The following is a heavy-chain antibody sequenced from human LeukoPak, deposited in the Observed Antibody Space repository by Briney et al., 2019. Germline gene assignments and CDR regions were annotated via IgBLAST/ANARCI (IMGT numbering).Heavy chain of an antibody. CDR1: GFTFSSYW. J-gene: IGHJ4*02. D-gene: IGHD3-10*01. V-gene: IGHV3-7*01. CDR3: AREVLWFGEFGYYFDY. Sequence: GGSLRLSCTASGFTFSSYWMSWVRQAPGKGLEWVANIKQDGSEKYYVDSVKGRFTISRDNAKNSLYLQMNSLRAEDTAVYYCAREVLWFGEFGYYFDYWGQGSLVTVSS. CDR2: IKQDGSEK.